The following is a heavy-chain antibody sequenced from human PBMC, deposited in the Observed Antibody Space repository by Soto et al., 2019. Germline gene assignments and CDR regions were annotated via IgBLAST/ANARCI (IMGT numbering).Heavy chain of an antibody. CDR2: ISYDGSNK. CDR1: GFTFSSYC. V-gene: IGHV3-30*18. CDR3: AKDRHDFWSGYDYFDY. Sequence: GGSLRLSCSASGFTFSSYCMHWVRQAPGKGLEWVAVISYDGSNKYYADSVKGRFTISRDNSKNTLYLQMNSLRAEDTAVYYCAKDRHDFWSGYDYFDYWGQGTLVTFSS. J-gene: IGHJ4*02. D-gene: IGHD3-3*01.